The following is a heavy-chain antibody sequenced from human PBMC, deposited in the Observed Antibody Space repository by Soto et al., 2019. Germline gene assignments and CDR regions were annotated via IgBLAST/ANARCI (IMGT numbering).Heavy chain of an antibody. CDR1: GGSFSGYY. Sequence: PSETLSLTCAVYGGSFSGYYWSWIRQPPGKGLEWIGEINHSGSTNYNPSLKSRVTISVDTSKNQFSLKLSSVTAADTAVYYRARDPYCSSTSCYGGGLRYYYYYMDVWGKGTTVTVSS. J-gene: IGHJ6*03. CDR3: ARDPYCSSTSCYGGGLRYYYYYMDV. D-gene: IGHD2-2*01. CDR2: INHSGST. V-gene: IGHV4-34*01.